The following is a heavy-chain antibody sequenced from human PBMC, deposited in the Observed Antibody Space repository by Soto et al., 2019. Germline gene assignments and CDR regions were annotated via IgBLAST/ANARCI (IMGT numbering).Heavy chain of an antibody. CDR2: ISSTTNYI. CDR1: GFTFTRYS. V-gene: IGHV3-21*04. Sequence: PGGSLRLSCAASGFTFTRYSMNWVRQAPGKGLEWVSSISSTTNYIYYADSMKGRFTVSRDNAKNSVYLEMNSLSAEDTAVYYCARDGLSPGGDYWGQGTLVTVSS. J-gene: IGHJ4*02. CDR3: ARDGLSPGGDY. D-gene: IGHD3-16*01.